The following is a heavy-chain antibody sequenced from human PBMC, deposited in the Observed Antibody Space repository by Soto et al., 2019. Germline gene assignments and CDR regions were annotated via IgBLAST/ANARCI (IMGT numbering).Heavy chain of an antibody. V-gene: IGHV1-3*01. CDR1: GYTFTSYA. CDR2: INAGNGNT. J-gene: IGHJ4*02. Sequence: GASVKVSCKASGYTFTSYAMHWVRQAPGQRLEWMEWINAGNGNTKYSQKFQGRVTITRDTSASTAYMELSSLRSEDTAVYYCARDGDSSGWTPDYWGQGTLVTVSS. CDR3: ARDGDSSGWTPDY. D-gene: IGHD6-19*01.